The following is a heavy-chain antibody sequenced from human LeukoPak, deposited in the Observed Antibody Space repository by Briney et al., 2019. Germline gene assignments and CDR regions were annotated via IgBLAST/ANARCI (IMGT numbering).Heavy chain of an antibody. J-gene: IGHJ1*01. CDR2: INPNSGGT. CDR1: GYTFTGYY. Sequence: ASVKVSCKASGYTFTGYYMHWVRQAPGQGLEWMGWINPNSGGTNYAQKFQGRVTMTRDTSISTAYMELSRLRSDDTAVYYCARVVAYCTNGVCYEAEYFQHWGQGTLVTVSS. V-gene: IGHV1-2*02. CDR3: ARVVAYCTNGVCYEAEYFQH. D-gene: IGHD2-8*01.